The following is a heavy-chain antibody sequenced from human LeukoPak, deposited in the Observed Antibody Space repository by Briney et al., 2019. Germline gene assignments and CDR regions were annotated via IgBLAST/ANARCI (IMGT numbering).Heavy chain of an antibody. Sequence: ASVKVSCKASGYTFTGYYMHWVRQAPGQGLEWMGWINPNSGGTNYAQKFQGRVTMTRDTSLSTAYMELSRLRSDDTAVYYCARDSGSGSYSPTYYYYYMDVWGKGTTVTVSS. CDR2: INPNSGGT. J-gene: IGHJ6*03. D-gene: IGHD3-10*01. CDR3: ARDSGSGSYSPTYYYYYMDV. V-gene: IGHV1-2*02. CDR1: GYTFTGYY.